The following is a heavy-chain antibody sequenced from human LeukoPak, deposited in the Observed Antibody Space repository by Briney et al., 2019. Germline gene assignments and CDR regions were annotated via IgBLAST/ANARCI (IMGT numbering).Heavy chain of an antibody. CDR2: MNPNSGNT. V-gene: IGHV1-8*01. CDR3: AGGAPYYDILQSHNWFDP. Sequence: ASVKVSCKASGYTFTSYDINWVRQAPGQGLEWMGWMNPNSGNTGYAQKFQGRVTMTRNTSISTAYMELSSLRSEDTAVYYCAGGAPYYDILQSHNWFDPWGQGTLVTVSS. D-gene: IGHD3-9*01. J-gene: IGHJ5*02. CDR1: GYTFTSYD.